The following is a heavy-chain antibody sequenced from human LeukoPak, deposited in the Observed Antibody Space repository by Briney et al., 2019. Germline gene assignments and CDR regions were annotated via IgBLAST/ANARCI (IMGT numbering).Heavy chain of an antibody. D-gene: IGHD3-10*01. CDR3: ARPDYYGSGRDY. J-gene: IGHJ4*02. V-gene: IGHV3-21*01. CDR2: ISSSSSYR. CDR1: GFTFSSYS. Sequence: GGSLRLSCAASGFTFSSYSMNWVRLAPGKGLEWGSTISSSSSYRYYADSVKRRFTISRDNAKNSLYLQMNSLRAEDTAVYYCARPDYYGSGRDYWGQGTLVTVSS.